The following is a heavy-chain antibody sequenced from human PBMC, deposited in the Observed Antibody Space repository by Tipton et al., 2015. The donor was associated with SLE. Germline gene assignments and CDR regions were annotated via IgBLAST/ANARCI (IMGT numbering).Heavy chain of an antibody. CDR1: GGSISSGSYY. Sequence: TLSLTCTVSGGSISSGSYYWSWIRQPAGKGLEWIGYIYTIGNTNYNPSLKSRVTISVDTSKNQFSLKLISVTAADTAVYYCASIPYYYSYGMDVWGQGTTVTVSS. V-gene: IGHV4-61*09. CDR3: ASIPYYYSYGMDV. CDR2: IYTIGNT. D-gene: IGHD2-2*02. J-gene: IGHJ6*02.